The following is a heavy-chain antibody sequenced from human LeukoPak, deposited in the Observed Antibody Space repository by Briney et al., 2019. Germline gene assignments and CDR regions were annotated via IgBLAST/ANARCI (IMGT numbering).Heavy chain of an antibody. Sequence: SETLSLTCAVSGYSISSGYYWSWIRQPPGKGLEWIGEINHSGSTNYNPSLKSRVTISVDTSKNQFSLKLSSVTAADTAVYYCARRRYDFWSGYYDWFDPWGQGTLVTVSS. CDR2: INHSGST. V-gene: IGHV4-34*01. D-gene: IGHD3-3*01. CDR1: GYSISSGYY. CDR3: ARRRYDFWSGYYDWFDP. J-gene: IGHJ5*02.